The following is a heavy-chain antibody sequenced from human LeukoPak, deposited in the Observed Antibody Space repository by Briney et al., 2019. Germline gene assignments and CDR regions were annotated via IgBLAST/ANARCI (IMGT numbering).Heavy chain of an antibody. J-gene: IGHJ4*02. CDR1: GYIFTSYG. CDR3: ARHRLFPDSSGYGMPWDY. V-gene: IGHV1-18*01. Sequence: ASVKVSCKASGYIFTSYGISWVRPARGQGLEWMGWISGYNGYTKYTQKLQGRVTLTTDTSTNTAYMEVRSLRSDDTAVYYCARHRLFPDSSGYGMPWDYWGQGTLVTVSS. D-gene: IGHD3-22*01. CDR2: ISGYNGYT.